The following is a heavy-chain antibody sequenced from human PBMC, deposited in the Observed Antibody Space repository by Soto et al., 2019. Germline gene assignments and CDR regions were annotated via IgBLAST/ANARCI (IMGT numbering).Heavy chain of an antibody. J-gene: IGHJ5*02. CDR2: IIAYNGNT. CDR3: ARDPKYYDFWCGYPSDWFDP. V-gene: IGHV1-18*04. Sequence: ASVKVSCKASGYTFTSYGISWVRQAPGQGLEWMGWIIAYNGNTNYAQKLQGRVTMTTDTSTSTAYMELRSLRSDDTAVYYCARDPKYYDFWCGYPSDWFDPWGQGTLVTVSS. D-gene: IGHD3-3*01. CDR1: GYTFTSYG.